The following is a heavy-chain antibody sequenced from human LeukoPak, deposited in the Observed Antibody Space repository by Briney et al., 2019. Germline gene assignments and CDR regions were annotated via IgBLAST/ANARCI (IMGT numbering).Heavy chain of an antibody. D-gene: IGHD6-19*01. Sequence: GGSLTLSCAPSGFTLRTYWMLGVRDAPERRVVGVLRINSYGSRTTSAHPARGRFTISRANAKNTLYLQINSLRTQDRALYSCARAETRYSSDLDGFDIWGQGTMVTVSS. V-gene: IGHV3-74*01. CDR3: ARAETRYSSDLDGFDI. CDR1: GFTLRTYW. J-gene: IGHJ3*02. CDR2: INSYGSRT.